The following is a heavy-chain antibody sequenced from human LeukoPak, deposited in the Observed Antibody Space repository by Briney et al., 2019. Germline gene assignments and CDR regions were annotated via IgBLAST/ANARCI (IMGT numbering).Heavy chain of an antibody. Sequence: ASVKVSCKASGYTFTGYYMHWVRQAPGQGLEWMGWINPNSGGTNYAQKFQGRVTMTRDTSISTAYMELSRLRFDDTAVYYCARNVDTAMAGDWFDPWGQGTLVTVSS. CDR3: ARNVDTAMAGDWFDP. CDR2: INPNSGGT. V-gene: IGHV1-2*02. J-gene: IGHJ5*02. CDR1: GYTFTGYY. D-gene: IGHD5-18*01.